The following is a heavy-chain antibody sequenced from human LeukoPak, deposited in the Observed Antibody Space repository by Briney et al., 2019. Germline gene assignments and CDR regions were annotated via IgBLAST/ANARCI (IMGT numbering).Heavy chain of an antibody. CDR1: GGTFSSYA. V-gene: IGHV1-69*04. CDR3: ARGGGYGDYVHDY. Sequence: GSSVKVSCKASGGTFSSYAISRVRQAPGQGLEWMGRIIPILGIANYAQKFQGRVTIIADKSTSTAYMELSSLRSEDTAVYYCARGGGYGDYVHDYWGQGTLVTVSS. CDR2: IIPILGIA. D-gene: IGHD4-17*01. J-gene: IGHJ4*02.